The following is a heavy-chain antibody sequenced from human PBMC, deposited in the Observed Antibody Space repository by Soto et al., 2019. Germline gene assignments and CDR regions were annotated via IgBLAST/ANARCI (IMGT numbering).Heavy chain of an antibody. D-gene: IGHD4-4*01. CDR1: GFTFTSFA. CDR3: VKDPSPTTGPTDDNWFDT. Sequence: GGSLRLSCAASGFTFTSFAVSWVRQAPGKGLEWVSAISGSGGATYYADSVKGRFTVSRDTSRNTVYLQVDSLRVEDTAIYYCVKDPSPTTGPTDDNWFDTWGLGTLVTVSS. CDR2: ISGSGGAT. V-gene: IGHV3-23*01. J-gene: IGHJ5*02.